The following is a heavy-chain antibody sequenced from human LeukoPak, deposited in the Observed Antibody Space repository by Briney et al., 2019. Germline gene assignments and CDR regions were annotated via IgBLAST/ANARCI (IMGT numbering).Heavy chain of an antibody. CDR2: ISYSGKT. V-gene: IGHV4-31*03. CDR1: GDSIDSRGYY. CDR3: ARGPRVLRYFNWISDFDY. D-gene: IGHD3-9*01. J-gene: IGHJ4*02. Sequence: PSETLSLTCTVSGDSIDSRGYYWTWIRQHPGKGLEWIGYISYSGKTNYNPSLQSRLSISIDTSNNQFSLNLRSVTAADTAMYHCARGPRVLRYFNWISDFDYWGQGTLVTVSS.